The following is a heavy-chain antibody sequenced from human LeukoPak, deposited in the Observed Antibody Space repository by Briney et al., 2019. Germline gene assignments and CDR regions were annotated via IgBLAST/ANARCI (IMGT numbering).Heavy chain of an antibody. Sequence: ASVKVSCKASGGTFSSYAISWVRQAPGQGLEWMGGIIPIFGTANYAQKFQGRVTITADKSTSTAYMELSSLRSEDTAVYYCARVGIPKKFYSPFDYWGQGTLVTVSS. J-gene: IGHJ4*02. D-gene: IGHD4-11*01. CDR3: ARVGIPKKFYSPFDY. V-gene: IGHV1-69*06. CDR1: GGTFSSYA. CDR2: IIPIFGTA.